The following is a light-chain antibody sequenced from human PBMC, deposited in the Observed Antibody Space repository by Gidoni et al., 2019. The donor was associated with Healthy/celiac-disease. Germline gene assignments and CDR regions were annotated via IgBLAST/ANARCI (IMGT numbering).Light chain of an antibody. CDR2: DAS. CDR3: QQRSNWPYT. CDR1: QSVSSY. J-gene: IGKJ2*01. Sequence: EIVFTQSPAPLSLSPGERATLSCRASQSVSSYSAWYQQKPGQAPRLLIYDASNRATGLPARFRGSGSGTDFTLTISSLEPEDFAVYYCQQRSNWPYTFGQGTKLEIK. V-gene: IGKV3-11*01.